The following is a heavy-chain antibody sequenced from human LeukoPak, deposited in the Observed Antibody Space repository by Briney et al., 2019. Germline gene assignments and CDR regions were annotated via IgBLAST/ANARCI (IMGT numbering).Heavy chain of an antibody. CDR1: GYTFTGYY. V-gene: IGHV1-2*02. Sequence: ASVKVSCKASGYTFTGYYMHWVRQAPGQGLEWMGWINPNSGGTNYAQKFQGRVTMTRDTSISTAYMELSRLRSDDTAVYYCARAPIGSGWYKGLYYFDYWGQGTLVTVSS. J-gene: IGHJ4*02. D-gene: IGHD6-19*01. CDR3: ARAPIGSGWYKGLYYFDY. CDR2: INPNSGGT.